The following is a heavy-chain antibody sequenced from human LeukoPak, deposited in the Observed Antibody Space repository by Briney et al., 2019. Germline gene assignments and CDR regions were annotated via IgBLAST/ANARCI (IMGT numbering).Heavy chain of an antibody. CDR3: ARDWPTVIADF. D-gene: IGHD4-11*01. J-gene: IGHJ1*01. V-gene: IGHV1-18*04. CDR1: VYKFLSHG. CDR2: IRADNGDT. Sequence: GASVRVSCKTSVYKFLSHGISWVRQAPGQGLEWLGWIRADNGDTRFAQKFQGRFTMTTDTSTSTAHMELRSLRSDDTAVYYCARDWPTVIADFWGQGTLVTVSS.